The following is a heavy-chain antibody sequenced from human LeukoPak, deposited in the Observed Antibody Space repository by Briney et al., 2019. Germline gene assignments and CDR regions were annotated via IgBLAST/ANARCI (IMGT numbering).Heavy chain of an antibody. CDR1: GGTFSSYA. D-gene: IGHD3-10*01. CDR2: ISAYNGNT. Sequence: ASVTVSCKASGGTFSSYAISWVRQAPGQGLEWMGWISAYNGNTNYAQKLQGRVTMTTDTSTSTAYMELRSLRSDDTAVYYCAREKYYGSGSYSFDYWGQGTLVTVSS. CDR3: AREKYYGSGSYSFDY. J-gene: IGHJ4*02. V-gene: IGHV1-18*01.